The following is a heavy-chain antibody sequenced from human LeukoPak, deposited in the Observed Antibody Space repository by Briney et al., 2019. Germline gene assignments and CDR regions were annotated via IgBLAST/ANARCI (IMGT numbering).Heavy chain of an antibody. V-gene: IGHV3-30*02. J-gene: IGHJ4*02. CDR2: IRYDGNNK. Sequence: PGGSLRLSCAASGFTFSSYSMNWVRQAPGKGLEWVGVIRYDGNNKYYADSVKGRFTISRDNSKNTLYLQMNRLRAEDTAVYYCAKGLYSSGWYYFDSWGQGTLVTVSS. D-gene: IGHD6-19*01. CDR3: AKGLYSSGWYYFDS. CDR1: GFTFSSYS.